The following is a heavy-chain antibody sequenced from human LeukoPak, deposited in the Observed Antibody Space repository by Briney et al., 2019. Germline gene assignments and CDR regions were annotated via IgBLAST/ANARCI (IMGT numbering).Heavy chain of an antibody. J-gene: IGHJ4*02. V-gene: IGHV4-34*01. CDR3: ARAQTRGSSSFDD. CDR1: GGSFSGYY. CDR2: INHRGST. Sequence: SETLSLTCAVYGGSFSGYYWSWIRQPPGKGLEWIGEINHRGSTNYNPSLKSRVTISVDTSKNQFSLRLSSVTAADTAVYCCARAQTRGSSSFDDWGQGTLVTVSS. D-gene: IGHD6-6*01.